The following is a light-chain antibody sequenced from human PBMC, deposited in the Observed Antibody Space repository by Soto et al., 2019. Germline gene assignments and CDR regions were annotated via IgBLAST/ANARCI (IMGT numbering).Light chain of an antibody. CDR3: QQYGNSPVT. CDR2: DAS. Sequence: EIVLTQSPATLSLSPGDRATLSCGASQSVISSYLAWYQHKPGLAPRLLIYDASSRATGIPDRFSGRGCGTDFTLPISRLAPADFAAYYCQQYGNSPVTFGPGTRLEMK. V-gene: IGKV3D-20*01. J-gene: IGKJ5*01. CDR1: QSVISSY.